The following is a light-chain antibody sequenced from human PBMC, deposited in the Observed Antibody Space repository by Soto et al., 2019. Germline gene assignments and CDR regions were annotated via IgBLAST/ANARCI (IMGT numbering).Light chain of an antibody. CDR2: GAF. V-gene: IGKV3-20*01. J-gene: IGKJ4*01. CDR1: QTVSSYF. Sequence: EIVLTQSPGTLSLSPGESATLSCRASQTVSSYFLAWYQQRPGQAPRLLIYGAFTRATGIPDRFTGGGSGTDFTLSISRLEPEDFAVYLCQQYGTSPLTFGGGTRVEIK. CDR3: QQYGTSPLT.